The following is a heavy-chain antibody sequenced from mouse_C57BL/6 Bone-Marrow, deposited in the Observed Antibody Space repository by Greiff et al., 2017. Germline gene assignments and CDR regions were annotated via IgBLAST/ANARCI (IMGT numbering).Heavy chain of an antibody. CDR2: IDPSDSET. Sequence: QVQLQQSGAELVRPGSSVKLSCKASGYTFTSYWMHWVKQRPIQGLEWIGNIDPSDSETHYNQKFKDKATLTVDKSSSTAYMQLSSLTSEDSAVYYGARGDYYGSSWFDYWGQGTLVTVAA. J-gene: IGHJ3*01. CDR1: GYTFTSYW. V-gene: IGHV1-52*01. CDR3: ARGDYYGSSWFDY. D-gene: IGHD1-1*01.